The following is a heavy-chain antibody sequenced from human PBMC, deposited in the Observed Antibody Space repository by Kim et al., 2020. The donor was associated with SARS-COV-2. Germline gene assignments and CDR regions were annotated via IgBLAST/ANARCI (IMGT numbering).Heavy chain of an antibody. D-gene: IGHD6-13*01. Sequence: LKSRVTISVDTSKNQFSLKLSSVTAADTAVYYCARAIQAEYYYYYGMDVWGQGTTVTVSS. CDR3: ARAIQAEYYYYYGMDV. J-gene: IGHJ6*02. V-gene: IGHV4-59*01.